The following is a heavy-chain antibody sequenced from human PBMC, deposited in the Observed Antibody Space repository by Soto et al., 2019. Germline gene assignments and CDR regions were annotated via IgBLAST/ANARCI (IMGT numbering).Heavy chain of an antibody. CDR1: GYTFTSYG. CDR3: ARGYSSGWPDYYGMDV. V-gene: IGHV1-18*04. J-gene: IGHJ6*02. D-gene: IGHD6-19*01. Sequence: QVQLVQSGAEVKMPGASVKVSCKASGYTFTSYGISWVRQAPGQGLEWMGWISAYNGNTNYAQKLQGRVTMTTDTSTSTAYMELRSPRSDDTAVYYCARGYSSGWPDYYGMDVWGQGTTVTVSS. CDR2: ISAYNGNT.